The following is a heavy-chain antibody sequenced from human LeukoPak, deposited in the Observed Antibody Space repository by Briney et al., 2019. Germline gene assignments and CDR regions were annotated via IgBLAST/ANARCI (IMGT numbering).Heavy chain of an antibody. D-gene: IGHD1-26*01. CDR2: ISSSGSTK. J-gene: IGHJ4*02. CDR3: ASEPPSSGSYYPYYFDY. Sequence: TGGSLRLSCAASAFTFSSSEMSWVRQAPGKGLEWVSYISSSGSTKYYADSVKGRFTISRDNAKNSLYLQMNSLRAEDTAVYYCASEPPSSGSYYPYYFDYWGQGTLVTVSS. V-gene: IGHV3-48*03. CDR1: AFTFSSSE.